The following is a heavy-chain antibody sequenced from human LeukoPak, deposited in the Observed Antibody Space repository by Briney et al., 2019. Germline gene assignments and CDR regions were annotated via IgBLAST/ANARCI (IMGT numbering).Heavy chain of an antibody. CDR1: GGTFSSYA. J-gene: IGHJ4*02. Sequence: SVKVSCKASGGTFSSYAISWVRQAPGQGLEWMGGIIPIFGTANYAQKFQGRVTITADESTSTAYMELSSLRSEDTAVYYCARDRSNYYGSGSYDYWGQGTLVTVSS. CDR2: IIPIFGTA. CDR3: ARDRSNYYGSGSYDY. V-gene: IGHV1-69*01. D-gene: IGHD3-10*01.